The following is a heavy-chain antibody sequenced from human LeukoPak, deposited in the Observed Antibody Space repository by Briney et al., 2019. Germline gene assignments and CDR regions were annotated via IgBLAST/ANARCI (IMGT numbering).Heavy chain of an antibody. Sequence: GGSLRLSCAASGFTFSDYTMTWVRQAPGKGLEWVASISSDSSYIDYADSVKGRFTISRDNAKNSLFLKTDTLRGDDTGIYYCARDPNVLGITPYYFDFWGQGTLVTVSS. D-gene: IGHD3-10*02. J-gene: IGHJ4*02. CDR1: GFTFSDYT. V-gene: IGHV3-21*01. CDR2: ISSDSSYI. CDR3: ARDPNVLGITPYYFDF.